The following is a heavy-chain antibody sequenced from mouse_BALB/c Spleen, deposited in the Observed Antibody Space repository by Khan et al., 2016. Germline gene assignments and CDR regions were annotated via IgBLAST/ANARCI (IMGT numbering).Heavy chain of an antibody. D-gene: IGHD1-1*01. V-gene: IGHV1-7*01. J-gene: IGHJ4*01. CDR2: INPSTGYT. Sequence: VQLQETGAELAKPGASVKMSCKASGYTFTSYWMHWVKQRPRQGLDWIGYINPSTGYTEYNQKFKDKAPLTADKSSSTAYMQLSSLTSEDSAVYYFTRTVPLYAMDYWGQGTAVTVSS. CDR3: TRTVPLYAMDY. CDR1: GYTFTSYW.